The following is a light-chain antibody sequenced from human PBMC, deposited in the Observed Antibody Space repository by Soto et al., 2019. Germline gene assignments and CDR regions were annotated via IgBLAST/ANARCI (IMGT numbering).Light chain of an antibody. CDR1: GSDVGGYDY. CDR3: CSYAGSQTLI. V-gene: IGLV2-11*01. J-gene: IGLJ2*01. Sequence: QSALTQPRSVSGSPGQSVTISCAGTGSDVGGYDYVSWYQQHPDKVPKILIFDVTKRPSGVPARFTGSKSGNTASLTISGLQADDEADYYCCSYAGSQTLIFGGGTKLTVL. CDR2: DVT.